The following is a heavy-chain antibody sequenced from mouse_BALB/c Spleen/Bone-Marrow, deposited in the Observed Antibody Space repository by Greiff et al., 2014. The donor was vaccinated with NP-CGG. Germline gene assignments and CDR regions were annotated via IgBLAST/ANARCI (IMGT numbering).Heavy chain of an antibody. CDR2: IDPVNGNT. V-gene: IGHV14-3*02. Sequence: EVQLQQSGAELVKPGASVKLSCTASGFNIKDTYMHWVKQRPEQGLEWIGRIDPVNGNTKYDPKFQGKATITADTSSNTAYLQLSSLTSEDTAVYYCANYYYGYYFDSWGQGTTLTVSS. CDR1: GFNIKDTY. J-gene: IGHJ2*01. CDR3: ANYYYGYYFDS. D-gene: IGHD1-1*01.